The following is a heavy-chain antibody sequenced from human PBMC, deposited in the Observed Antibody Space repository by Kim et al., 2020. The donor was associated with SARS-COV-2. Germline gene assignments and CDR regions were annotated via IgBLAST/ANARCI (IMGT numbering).Heavy chain of an antibody. CDR1: GGSIRNYY. J-gene: IGHJ5*02. CDR2: IYYTGST. D-gene: IGHD5-18*01. Sequence: SETLSLTCTVSGGSIRNYYWSWIRQSPGEGLEWIGNIYYTGSTTYNPSLKSRVTMSVDTSKNQLSLNLSSATAADTAVYYCAGDSTGYSYGLGWFDPWGQGSLVTVSS. V-gene: IGHV4-59*01. CDR3: AGDSTGYSYGLGWFDP.